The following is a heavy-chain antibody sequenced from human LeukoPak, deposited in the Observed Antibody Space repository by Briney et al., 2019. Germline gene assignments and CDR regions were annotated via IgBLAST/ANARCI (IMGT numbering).Heavy chain of an antibody. V-gene: IGHV3-21*04. D-gene: IGHD3-22*01. Sequence: GGSLRLSCAASGFTFSGYSMNWVRQAPGKGLEWVSSISSSSSYIYYADSVKGRFTISRDNAKNTLYLQMNSLRAEDTAIYYCAKDRPNYYDSSGHYYRRDGDYWGQGTLVTVSS. J-gene: IGHJ4*02. CDR3: AKDRPNYYDSSGHYYRRDGDY. CDR2: ISSSSSYI. CDR1: GFTFSGYS.